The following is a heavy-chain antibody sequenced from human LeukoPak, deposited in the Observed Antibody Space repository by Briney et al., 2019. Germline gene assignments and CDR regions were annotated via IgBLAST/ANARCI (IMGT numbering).Heavy chain of an antibody. CDR2: IIPIFGTA. D-gene: IGHD5-12*01. V-gene: IGHV1-69*06. CDR1: GGTFSSYA. CDR3: ARGGNRYSGYDCAY. Sequence: SVKVSCKASGGTFSSYAISWVRQAPGQGLGWMGGIIPIFGTANYAQKFQGRVTITADKSTSTAYMELSSLRSEDTAVYYCARGGNRYSGYDCAYWGQGTLVTVSS. J-gene: IGHJ4*02.